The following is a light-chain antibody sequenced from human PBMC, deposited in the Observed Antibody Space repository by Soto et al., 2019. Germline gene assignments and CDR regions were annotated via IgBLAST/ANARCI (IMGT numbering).Light chain of an antibody. CDR2: KAS. CDR3: QQYNSYPIT. V-gene: IGKV1-5*03. J-gene: IGKJ5*01. Sequence: IQMTQSPSTLSASVGDRVTITCRASQSISGSLAWYQQKPGKAPKLLIYKASSLESGVPSRFSGSGSGTEFTLTISSLQPDDFATYYCQQYNSYPITFGQGTRLEIK. CDR1: QSISGS.